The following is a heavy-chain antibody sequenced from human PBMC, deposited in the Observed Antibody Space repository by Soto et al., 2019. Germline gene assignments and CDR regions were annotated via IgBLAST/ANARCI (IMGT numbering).Heavy chain of an antibody. Sequence: GGSLRLSCAASGFTFSSYAMSWVRQAPGKGLEWVSAISGSGGSTYYADSVKGRFTISRDNSKNTLYLQMNSLRAEDTAVYYCASGGALNGRENDYWGQGTLVTVSS. D-gene: IGHD1-26*01. CDR1: GFTFSSYA. J-gene: IGHJ4*02. V-gene: IGHV3-23*01. CDR3: ASGGALNGRENDY. CDR2: ISGSGGST.